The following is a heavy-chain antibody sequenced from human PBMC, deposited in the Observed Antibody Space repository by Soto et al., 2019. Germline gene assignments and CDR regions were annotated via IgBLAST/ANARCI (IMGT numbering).Heavy chain of an antibody. CDR2: VHYTGST. J-gene: IGHJ6*02. Sequence: QVQLQESGPGLVKPSETLSLTCTASGDSVTSGSIYWSWIRQPPGKGLEWIGYVHYTGSTNYNPSLKSRVAISVDTSKNHFSLTLSSVTAADTGVYYCARDRGNFGVVLADFYQYGMDVWGQGTAVTVSS. CDR3: ARDRGNFGVVLADFYQYGMDV. V-gene: IGHV4-61*03. D-gene: IGHD3-3*01. CDR1: GDSVTSGSIY.